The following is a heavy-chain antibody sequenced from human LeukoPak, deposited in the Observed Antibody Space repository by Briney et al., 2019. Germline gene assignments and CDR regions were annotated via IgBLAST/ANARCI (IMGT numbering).Heavy chain of an antibody. J-gene: IGHJ4*02. Sequence: GGSLRLSCAASGFTFSIYGMQWVRQAPGKGLEWVAVISYDGSNKYYADSVKGRFTISRDNSKNTLYLQMNSLRAEDTAVYYCAKSSGGYDFWSGYSYYFDYWGQGTLVTVSS. CDR3: AKSSGGYDFWSGYSYYFDY. CDR2: ISYDGSNK. D-gene: IGHD3-3*01. CDR1: GFTFSIYG. V-gene: IGHV3-30*18.